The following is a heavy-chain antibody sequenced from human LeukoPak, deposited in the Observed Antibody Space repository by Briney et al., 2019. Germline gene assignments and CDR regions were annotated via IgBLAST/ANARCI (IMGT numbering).Heavy chain of an antibody. CDR1: GGSISSSSYY. D-gene: IGHD3-10*01. J-gene: IGHJ4*02. CDR3: ARLYHEYNYGSGSPRDGDH. CDR2: IYYSGST. Sequence: ASETLSLTCIVSGGSISSSSYYWGWIRQPPGKGLEWIGSIYYSGSTYYNPSLKSRVTISVDTSKNQFSLKVNSVTAADTAVYYCARLYHEYNYGSGSPRDGDHWGQGTLVTVSS. V-gene: IGHV4-39*01.